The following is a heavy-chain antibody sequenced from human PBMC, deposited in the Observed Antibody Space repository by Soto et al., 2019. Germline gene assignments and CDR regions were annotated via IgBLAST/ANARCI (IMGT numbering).Heavy chain of an antibody. CDR3: ARQWEELLWFGVRGGDGMDV. CDR1: GGSISSGTYS. D-gene: IGHD3-10*01. CDR2: IYHSGFP. Sequence: TLSLTCTVSGGSISSGTYSWTWIRRPPGKGLEWIGYIYHSGFPFYNPSLKSRVTISVDTSKNQFSLKLSSVTAADTAVYYCARQWEELLWFGVRGGDGMDVWGQGTTVTVSS. J-gene: IGHJ6*02. V-gene: IGHV4-30-2*01.